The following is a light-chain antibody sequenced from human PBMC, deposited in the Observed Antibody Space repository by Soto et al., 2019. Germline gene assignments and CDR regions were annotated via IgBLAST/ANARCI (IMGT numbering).Light chain of an antibody. CDR3: QQYNDNWT. CDR1: QSISSW. CDR2: KAS. J-gene: IGKJ1*01. V-gene: IGKV1-5*03. Sequence: DIQMTQSPSILSASVGDRVTITCRASQSISSWLAWYQQKPGQAPKLLIYKASTLQSGVPSRFSGSGSGTEFTLAISSLQPDDSATYYCQQYNDNWTFGQGTKVEIK.